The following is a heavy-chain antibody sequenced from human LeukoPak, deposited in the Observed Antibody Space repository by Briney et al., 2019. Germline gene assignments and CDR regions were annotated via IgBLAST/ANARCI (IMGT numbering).Heavy chain of an antibody. D-gene: IGHD1-7*01. V-gene: IGHV3-48*04. Sequence: GGSLRLSCAASGFTFSSYSMNWVRQAPGKGLEWVSYISSSSSTIYYADSVKGRFTISRDNAKNSLYLQMNSLRAEDTAVYYCAKDLELRSYWYFDLWGRGTLVTVSS. CDR2: ISSSSSTI. CDR1: GFTFSSYS. J-gene: IGHJ2*01. CDR3: AKDLELRSYWYFDL.